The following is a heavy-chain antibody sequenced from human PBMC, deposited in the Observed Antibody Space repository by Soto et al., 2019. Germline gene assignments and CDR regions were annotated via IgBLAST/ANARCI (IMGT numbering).Heavy chain of an antibody. Sequence: WTWIRQPPWKGLEWVGYVYYSGTTYYNPSLQSRVTISVDTSKNQFSLKVKSVTAADTAIYYCARAGSTWRYFFDYWGQGSLVTVSS. CDR3: ARAGSTWRYFFDY. D-gene: IGHD6-13*01. CDR2: VYYSGTT. V-gene: IGHV4-59*01. J-gene: IGHJ4*02.